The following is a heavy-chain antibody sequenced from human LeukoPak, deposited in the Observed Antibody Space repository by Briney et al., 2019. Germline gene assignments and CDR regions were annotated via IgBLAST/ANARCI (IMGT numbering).Heavy chain of an antibody. CDR2: ISGSGGST. J-gene: IGHJ4*02. V-gene: IGHV3-23*01. Sequence: GGSLRLSCAASGFTFSSYGMSWVRQAPGKGLEWVSAISGSGGSTYYADSVKGRFTISRDNAKNSLYLQMNSLRAEDTAVYYCARVLRYSSSWYTVDYWGQGTLVTVSS. CDR3: ARVLRYSSSWYTVDY. D-gene: IGHD6-13*01. CDR1: GFTFSSYG.